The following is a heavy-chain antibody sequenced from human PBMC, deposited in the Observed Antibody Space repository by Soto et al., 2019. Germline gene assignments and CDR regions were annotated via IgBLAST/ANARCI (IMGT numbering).Heavy chain of an antibody. CDR2: INHSGST. J-gene: IGHJ2*01. Sequence: QVQLQQWGAGLLKPSETLSLTCAVYGGSFSGYYWSWICQPPGKGLEWIGEINHSGSTNYNPSLKSRVTISVDTSKNQFSLKLSSVTAADTAVYYCARGLPVTTHPQAADQNWYFDLWGRGTLVTVSS. D-gene: IGHD4-17*01. CDR1: GGSFSGYY. V-gene: IGHV4-34*01. CDR3: ARGLPVTTHPQAADQNWYFDL.